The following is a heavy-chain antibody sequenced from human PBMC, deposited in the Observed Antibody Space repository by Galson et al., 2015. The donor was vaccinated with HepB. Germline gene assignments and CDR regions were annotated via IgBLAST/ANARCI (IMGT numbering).Heavy chain of an antibody. CDR3: ARGYRLGRYSYGYNYYYGMDV. J-gene: IGHJ6*02. CDR1: GGTFSSYA. Sequence: SVKVSCKASGGTFSSYAISWVRQAPGQGLEWMGGIIPIFGTANYAQKFQGRVTITADESTSTAYMELSNLRSEDTAVYYCARGYRLGRYSYGYNYYYGMDVWGQGTTVTVSS. CDR2: IIPIFGTA. D-gene: IGHD5-18*01. V-gene: IGHV1-69*13.